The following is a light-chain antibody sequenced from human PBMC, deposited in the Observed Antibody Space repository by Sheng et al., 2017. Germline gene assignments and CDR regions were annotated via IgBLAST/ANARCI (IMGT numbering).Light chain of an antibody. CDR2: EVT. Sequence: QSALTQPPSASGSPGQSVTISCTGTNSDVGGYDYVSWYQLHPGKAPKLMIYEVTKRPSGVPDRFSGSKSGNTASLTVSGLQAEDEADYYCSSYTSSSTLVVFGGGTKVTVL. J-gene: IGLJ2*01. CDR1: NSDVGGYDY. CDR3: SSYTSSSTLVV. V-gene: IGLV2-8*01.